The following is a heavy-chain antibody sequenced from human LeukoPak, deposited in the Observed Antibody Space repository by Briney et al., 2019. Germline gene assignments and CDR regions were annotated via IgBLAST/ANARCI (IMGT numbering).Heavy chain of an antibody. Sequence: HPGGSLRLSCAVSGFTFSNYAMNWVRQAPGKGLEWVSAISGGGESTYYADSVKGRFTISRDNSKNTLYLQMNSLRAEDTAVYYCAKESAAMASYYFDYWGQGTLVTVSS. D-gene: IGHD5-18*01. CDR1: GFTFSNYA. J-gene: IGHJ4*02. CDR2: ISGGGEST. CDR3: AKESAAMASYYFDY. V-gene: IGHV3-23*01.